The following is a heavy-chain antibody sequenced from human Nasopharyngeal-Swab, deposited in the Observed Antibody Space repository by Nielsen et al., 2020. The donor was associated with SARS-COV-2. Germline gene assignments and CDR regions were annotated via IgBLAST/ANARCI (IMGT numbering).Heavy chain of an antibody. CDR2: FDPEDGET. D-gene: IGHD3-10*01. J-gene: IGHJ5*02. Sequence: ASVTVSRQVSGYTLTELSMHWVRQAPGKGLEWMGGFDPEDGETIYAQKFQGRVTMTDDTPTDTAYMELSSLRSEDTAVYYCATGPVRGVISWFDPWGQGTLVTVSS. CDR1: GYTLTELS. V-gene: IGHV1-24*01. CDR3: ATGPVRGVISWFDP.